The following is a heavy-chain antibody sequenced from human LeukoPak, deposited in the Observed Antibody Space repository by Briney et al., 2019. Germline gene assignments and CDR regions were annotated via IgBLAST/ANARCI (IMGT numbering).Heavy chain of an antibody. CDR3: ARGKAPAKVDY. Sequence: TSETLSLTCAVYGGSFSGYYWSWIRQPPGKALEWIGEINHSGSTNYNPSLKSRVTISVDTSKNQFSLKLSSVTAADTAVYYCARGKAPAKVDYWGQGTLVTVSS. V-gene: IGHV4-34*01. J-gene: IGHJ4*02. CDR2: INHSGST. CDR1: GGSFSGYY.